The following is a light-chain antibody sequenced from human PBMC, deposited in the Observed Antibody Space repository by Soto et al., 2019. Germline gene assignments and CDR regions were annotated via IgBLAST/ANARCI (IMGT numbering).Light chain of an antibody. CDR3: QQYNNWPLYT. CDR2: GAS. CDR1: QSVSSS. V-gene: IGKV3-15*01. Sequence: EIVMTQSPATLSLSPGERATLSCRASQSVSSSLAWYQQKPGQAPRLLIYGASTRATGITARFSGSGSGTEFTLTISSLQSEDFAVYYCQQYNNWPLYTFGQGTKLEIK. J-gene: IGKJ2*01.